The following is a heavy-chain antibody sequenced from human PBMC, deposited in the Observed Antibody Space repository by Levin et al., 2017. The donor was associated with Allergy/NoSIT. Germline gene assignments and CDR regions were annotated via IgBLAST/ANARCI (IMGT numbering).Heavy chain of an antibody. CDR2: IKQDGSEK. Sequence: GESLKISCAASGFTFSSYWMSWVRQAPGKGLEWVANIKQDGSEKYYVDSVKGRFTISRDNAKNSLFLQMNSLRAEDTAVYYCARVLWLGPYYFDYWGQGTLVTVSS. CDR1: GFTFSSYW. V-gene: IGHV3-7*01. D-gene: IGHD6-19*01. J-gene: IGHJ4*02. CDR3: ARVLWLGPYYFDY.